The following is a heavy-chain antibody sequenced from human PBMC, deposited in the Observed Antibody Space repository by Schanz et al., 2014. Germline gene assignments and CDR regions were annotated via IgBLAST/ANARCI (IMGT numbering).Heavy chain of an antibody. Sequence: QVQLQQWGAGLLKPSETLSLTCAVYGGSFSGYYWSWIRQPPGKGLEWIAEINHGGSTNYNPSLKSRVTISVDPSKNQFSQKLRSVTDADTAVYYCARAARRTRVVPLYFDYWGQGTLVTVSS. D-gene: IGHD2-2*01. V-gene: IGHV4-34*01. CDR1: GGSFSGYY. J-gene: IGHJ4*02. CDR3: ARAARRTRVVPLYFDY. CDR2: INHGGST.